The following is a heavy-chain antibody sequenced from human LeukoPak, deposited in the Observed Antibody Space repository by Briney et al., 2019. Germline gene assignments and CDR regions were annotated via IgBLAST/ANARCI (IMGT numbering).Heavy chain of an antibody. CDR2: VYHSGLT. CDR1: GASVSTNNW. V-gene: IGHV4/OR15-8*02. CDR3: ARGYCTGGNCYSFGY. D-gene: IGHD2-8*02. J-gene: IGHJ4*02. Sequence: SETLSLTCVVSGASVSTNNWWTWVRQTPGKGLEWIGEVYHSGLTNYSPSLKSRVAMSIDKSKNIFSLNLTSVTAADTALYYCARGYCTGGNCYSFGYWGQGTLVTVSS.